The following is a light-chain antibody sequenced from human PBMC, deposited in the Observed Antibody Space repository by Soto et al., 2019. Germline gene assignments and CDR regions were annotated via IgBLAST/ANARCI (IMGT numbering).Light chain of an antibody. Sequence: QSVLTQPPSVSGAPGQRVTISCTGSSSNIGAGYDVHWSQQLPGTAPKLLIYVNSNRPSGVPDRFSGSKSGTSASLAITGLQAEDEADYYCQSYDSSLSGYVFGTGTKLTVL. V-gene: IGLV1-40*01. CDR3: QSYDSSLSGYV. CDR2: VNS. CDR1: SSNIGAGYD. J-gene: IGLJ1*01.